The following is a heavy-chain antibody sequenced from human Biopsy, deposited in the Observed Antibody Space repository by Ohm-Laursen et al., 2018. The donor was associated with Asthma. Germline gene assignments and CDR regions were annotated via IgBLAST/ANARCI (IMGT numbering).Heavy chain of an antibody. Sequence: SLRLSCTASGVDLSSYGMNWVRQAPGKGLEWVAVIAYDGSKKYYADSVKGRFTISRDNSKNTMYLQMNSLRGEDTAVYYCAKGRYKWNDGYYGLDVWGQGTTVTVSS. CDR2: IAYDGSKK. D-gene: IGHD1-20*01. CDR1: GVDLSSYG. J-gene: IGHJ6*02. V-gene: IGHV3-30*18. CDR3: AKGRYKWNDGYYGLDV.